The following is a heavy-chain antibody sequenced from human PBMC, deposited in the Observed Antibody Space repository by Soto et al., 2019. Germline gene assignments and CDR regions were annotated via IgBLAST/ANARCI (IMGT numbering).Heavy chain of an antibody. CDR1: GFSFRTFW. Sequence: PGGSLRLSCVTSGFSFRTFWLNWVRQAPGRGLEWVANINQDGSEKYYVDSVKGRFTISRDNSKNTLYLQMNSLRAEDTAVYYCAKDLGYFDWLHYYFDYWGQGT. CDR2: INQDGSEK. J-gene: IGHJ4*02. CDR3: AKDLGYFDWLHYYFDY. D-gene: IGHD3-9*01. V-gene: IGHV3-7*01.